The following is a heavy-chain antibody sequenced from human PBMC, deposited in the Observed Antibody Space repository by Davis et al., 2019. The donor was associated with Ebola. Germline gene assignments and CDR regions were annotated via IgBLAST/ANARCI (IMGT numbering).Heavy chain of an antibody. V-gene: IGHV3-48*02. Sequence: GESLKISCAASGFTLSSYSMNWVRQAPGKGLEWVSYISSSGTTSYADSVKGRFTISRDNAKNSLYLQMNSLRDEDTAVYSCARGVPYYYYMDVWGKGTTVTVSS. J-gene: IGHJ6*03. CDR2: ISSSGTT. D-gene: IGHD3-10*01. CDR3: ARGVPYYYYMDV. CDR1: GFTLSSYS.